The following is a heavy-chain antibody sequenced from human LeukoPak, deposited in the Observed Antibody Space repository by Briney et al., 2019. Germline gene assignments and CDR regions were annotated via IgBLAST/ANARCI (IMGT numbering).Heavy chain of an antibody. CDR3: ATDLSGYGSGSFYQF. V-gene: IGHV1-2*02. D-gene: IGHD3-10*01. J-gene: IGHJ4*02. CDR2: INPNSGGT. Sequence: ASVKVSCKASGYTFTGYYMHWVRQAPGQGLEWMGWINPNSGGTNYAQKFQGRVTMTRDTSISTAYMELSRLRSDDTAVYYCATDLSGYGSGSFYQFWGQGTLVTVSS. CDR1: GYTFTGYY.